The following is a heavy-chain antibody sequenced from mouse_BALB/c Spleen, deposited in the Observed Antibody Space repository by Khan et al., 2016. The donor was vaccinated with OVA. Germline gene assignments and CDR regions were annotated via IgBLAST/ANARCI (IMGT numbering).Heavy chain of an antibody. Sequence: EVKLLESGGGLVQPGGSLKLSCAASGFEFSRYWMSWVRQAPGKGLEWIGEINPDSSTINYTPSLKDKFILSRDNAKNTLYLQMSKVRSEDTALYYCVRHGYYGNYDWYFDVWGAGTTVTVSS. CDR3: VRHGYYGNYDWYFDV. CDR1: GFEFSRYW. CDR2: INPDSSTI. V-gene: IGHV4-1*02. J-gene: IGHJ1*01. D-gene: IGHD2-1*01.